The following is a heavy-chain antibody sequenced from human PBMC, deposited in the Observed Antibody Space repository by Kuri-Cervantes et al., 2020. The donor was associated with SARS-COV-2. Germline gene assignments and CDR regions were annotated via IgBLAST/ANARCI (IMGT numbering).Heavy chain of an antibody. D-gene: IGHD5-18*01. CDR2: ISSSSSYT. CDR1: GFTFSDYY. CDR3: ARGQLWFDY. V-gene: IGHV3-11*06. Sequence: GESLKISCAASGFTFSDYYMSWIRQAPGKGLEWVSYISSSSSYTNYADSVKGRFTISRDNAKNSLYLQMNSLRAEDTAVYYCARGQLWFDYWGQGTLVTVSS. J-gene: IGHJ4*02.